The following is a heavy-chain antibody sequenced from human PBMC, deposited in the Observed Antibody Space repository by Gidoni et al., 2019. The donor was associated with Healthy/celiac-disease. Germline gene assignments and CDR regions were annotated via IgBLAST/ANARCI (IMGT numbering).Heavy chain of an antibody. CDR2: IYHSGST. D-gene: IGHD4-17*01. CDR3: ARATTVTTDKYYFDY. V-gene: IGHV4-30-2*01. J-gene: IGHJ4*02. CDR1: GGSLSSGGYS. Sequence: QLQLQESGSGLVKPSQTLSLTCAVSGGSLSSGGYSWCWIRQPPGKGLEWIGYIYHSGSTYYNPSLKSRVTISVDRSKNQFSLKLSSVTAADTAVYYCARATTVTTDKYYFDYWGQGTLVTVSS.